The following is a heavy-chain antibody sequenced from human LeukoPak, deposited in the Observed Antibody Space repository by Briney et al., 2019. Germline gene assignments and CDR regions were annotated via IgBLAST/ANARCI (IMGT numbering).Heavy chain of an antibody. CDR1: GLTFSSYW. Sequence: PGGSLRLSCAASGLTFSSYWMHWVRQAPGKGLVWVSRINSDGSSTSYADSVKGRFTISRDNAKNTLYLQMNSLRAEDTAVYYCARGYKRGSGSYYVIVGGYFDYWGQGTLVTVSS. J-gene: IGHJ4*02. CDR2: INSDGSST. V-gene: IGHV3-74*01. D-gene: IGHD1-26*01. CDR3: ARGYKRGSGSYYVIVGGYFDY.